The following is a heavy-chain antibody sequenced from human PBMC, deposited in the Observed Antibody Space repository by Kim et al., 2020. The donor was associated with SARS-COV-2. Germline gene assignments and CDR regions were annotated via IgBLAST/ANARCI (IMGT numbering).Heavy chain of an antibody. CDR3: ARNGGGVYIWFDT. CDR1: AGSIRSSSHY. Sequence: SETLSLTCTVSAGSIRSSSHYWAWIRQPPGKGLEWIGTIYYSGTIDYSPSLRSRITVFVDTSKNQFSMSLRSVTAADTAVYYCARNGGGVYIWFDTWGQGILVSVSS. J-gene: IGHJ5*02. D-gene: IGHD2-15*01. CDR2: IYYSGTI. V-gene: IGHV4-39*01.